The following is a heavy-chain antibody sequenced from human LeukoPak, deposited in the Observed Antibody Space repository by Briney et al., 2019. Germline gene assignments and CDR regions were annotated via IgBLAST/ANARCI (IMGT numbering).Heavy chain of an antibody. CDR1: GGSISSGGYY. Sequence: KASETLSLTCTVSGGSISSGGYYWSSIRQHPGKGLEWIGYIYYSGSTYYNPSLKSRVTISVDTSKNQYSLQLSSVTAADTAVYYCAREDVAYKEEAPDVDTAMATYYFDYWGQGTLVTVSS. CDR2: IYYSGST. V-gene: IGHV4-31*03. D-gene: IGHD5-18*01. CDR3: AREDVAYKEEAPDVDTAMATYYFDY. J-gene: IGHJ4*02.